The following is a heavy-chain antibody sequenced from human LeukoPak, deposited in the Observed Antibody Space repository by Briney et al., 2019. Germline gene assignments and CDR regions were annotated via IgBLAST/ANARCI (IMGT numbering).Heavy chain of an antibody. CDR1: GFTFDDYG. J-gene: IGHJ4*02. CDR3: TRDPDALDY. Sequence: GGSLRHSSAASGFTFDDYGMSWVRQAPGKRLEWVSGINWNGCSTGYAHSVKGRFTISRDTAKNSLYLQMNSLRDEDTAVYYCTRDPDALDYWGQGTLVTVSS. V-gene: IGHV3-20*03. CDR2: INWNGCST.